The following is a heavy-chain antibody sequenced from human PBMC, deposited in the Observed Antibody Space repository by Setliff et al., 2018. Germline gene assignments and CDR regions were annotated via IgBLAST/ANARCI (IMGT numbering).Heavy chain of an antibody. Sequence: ASVKVSCKASGYTFTGYYMYWVRQAPGQGLEWMGRINPSSGATIYAQKFQGRVTMTSDTSISTAYMELGRLRSADTAVYYCAKVYGGYFHWGHGTLVTVSS. V-gene: IGHV1-2*06. D-gene: IGHD2-21*02. CDR1: GYTFTGYY. CDR3: AKVYGGYFH. J-gene: IGHJ1*01. CDR2: INPSSGAT.